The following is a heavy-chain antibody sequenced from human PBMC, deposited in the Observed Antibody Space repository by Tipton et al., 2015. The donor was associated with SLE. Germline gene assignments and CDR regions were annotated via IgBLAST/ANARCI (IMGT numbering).Heavy chain of an antibody. V-gene: IGHV4-61*10. D-gene: IGHD6-19*01. CDR1: GGSISSGSYY. Sequence: TLSLTCTVPGGSISSGSYYWSWIRQPAGKGLEWIGYIYNSGSTNYNPSLKSRVTMSVDRSKNQFSLNLRSVTAADTAVNYCASGGMGIAVAGVFDSWGQGTLVTVSS. CDR3: ASGGMGIAVAGVFDS. J-gene: IGHJ4*02. CDR2: IYNSGST.